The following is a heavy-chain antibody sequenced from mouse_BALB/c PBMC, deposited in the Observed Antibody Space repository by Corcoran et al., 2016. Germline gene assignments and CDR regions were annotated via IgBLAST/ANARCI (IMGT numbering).Heavy chain of an antibody. CDR3: ARSREGNYVVY. CDR2: IDPANGNT. V-gene: IGHV14-3*02. CDR1: GFNIKDTY. J-gene: IGHJ2*01. Sequence: EVQLQQSGAELVKPGASVKLSCTASGFNIKDTYIHWMKQRPEPGLEWIGRIDPANGNTKYDPKFQGKATMTADTSSNTAYLQLSSLTSEATAVYYCARSREGNYVVYWGQGTTLTVSS.